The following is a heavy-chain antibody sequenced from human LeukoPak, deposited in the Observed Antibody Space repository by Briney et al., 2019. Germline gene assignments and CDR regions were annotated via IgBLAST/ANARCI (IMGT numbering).Heavy chain of an antibody. CDR2: IDTTTSYK. V-gene: IGHV3-21*01. D-gene: IGHD3-10*01. Sequence: GGSLRLSCTASGFTFSTHGMNWVRQAPGKGLEWVSFIDTTTSYKYYADSVKGRFTISRDNAKNSLYLQMNSLRADDTAFYYCARGRSITILRGVAISDGFDIWGQGTMVTVSS. CDR1: GFTFSTHG. CDR3: ARGRSITILRGVAISDGFDI. J-gene: IGHJ3*02.